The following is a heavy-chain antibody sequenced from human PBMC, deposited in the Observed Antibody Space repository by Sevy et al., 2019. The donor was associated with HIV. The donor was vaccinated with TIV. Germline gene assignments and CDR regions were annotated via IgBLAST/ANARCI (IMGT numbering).Heavy chain of an antibody. CDR2: IKQDGSEK. CDR1: GFTFSSFW. J-gene: IGHJ4*02. Sequence: GGSLRLSCAASGFTFSSFWMHWVRQAPGKGLEWVANIKQDGSEKYYVNSVKGRFTISRDNAKNSLYLQMNSLRAEETAVYYCAREIGGGNSFWGQGTLVTVSS. CDR3: AREIGGGNSF. V-gene: IGHV3-7*01. D-gene: IGHD1-1*01.